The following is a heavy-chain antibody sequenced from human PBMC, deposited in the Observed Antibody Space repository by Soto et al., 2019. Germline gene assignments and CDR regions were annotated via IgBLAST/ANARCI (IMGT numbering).Heavy chain of an antibody. J-gene: IGHJ5*02. CDR3: ARVVYREYDCSSTSCYMPLGWFDP. D-gene: IGHD2-2*02. CDR1: GGSISSYY. Sequence: LSLTCTVSGGSISSYYWSWIRQPPGKGLEWIGYIYYSGSTNYNPSLKSRVTISVDTSKNQFSLKLSSVTAADTAVYYCARVVYREYDCSSTSCYMPLGWFDPWGQGTLVTVSS. V-gene: IGHV4-59*01. CDR2: IYYSGST.